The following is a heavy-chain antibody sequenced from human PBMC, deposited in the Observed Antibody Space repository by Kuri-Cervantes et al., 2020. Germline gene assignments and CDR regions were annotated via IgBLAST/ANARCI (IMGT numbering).Heavy chain of an antibody. Sequence: GGSLRLSCAASGFTFSSYSMHWVRQAPGKGLEWVSSISSSSSYIYYADSVKGRFTISRDNAKNSLYLQMNSLRAEDTAVYYCARRQGAVRITMVRGVTRQYYFDYWGQGTLVTVSS. D-gene: IGHD3-10*01. CDR2: ISSSSSYI. V-gene: IGHV3-21*01. CDR1: GFTFSSYS. CDR3: ARRQGAVRITMVRGVTRQYYFDY. J-gene: IGHJ4*02.